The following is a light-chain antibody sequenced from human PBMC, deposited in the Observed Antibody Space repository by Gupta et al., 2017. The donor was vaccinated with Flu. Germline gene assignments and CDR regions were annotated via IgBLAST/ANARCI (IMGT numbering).Light chain of an antibody. J-gene: IGKJ4*01. Sequence: EIVLTQSPATLSLSPGERATLSCSASQSVSSYLAWYQQKPGQAPRLLIYDASNRATGIPARFSGSGSWTDFTLTISSLEPEDFAVYYCQQRSNWPRLTFGGGTKVEIK. CDR2: DAS. CDR3: QQRSNWPRLT. V-gene: IGKV3-11*01. CDR1: QSVSSY.